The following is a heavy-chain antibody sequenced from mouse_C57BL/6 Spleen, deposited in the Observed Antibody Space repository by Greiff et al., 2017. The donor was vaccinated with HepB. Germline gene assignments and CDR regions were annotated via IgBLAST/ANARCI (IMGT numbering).Heavy chain of an antibody. CDR1: GFSLTSYA. D-gene: IGHD1-1*01. CDR2: IWTGGGT. CDR3: ARNNYGSSYPYWYFDV. V-gene: IGHV2-9-1*01. Sequence: VKLVESGPGLVAPSQSLSITCTVSGFSLTSYAISWVRQPPGKGLEWLGVIWTGGGTNYNSALKSRLSISKDNSKSQVFLKMNSLQTDDTARYYCARNNYGSSYPYWYFDVWGTGTTVTVSS. J-gene: IGHJ1*03.